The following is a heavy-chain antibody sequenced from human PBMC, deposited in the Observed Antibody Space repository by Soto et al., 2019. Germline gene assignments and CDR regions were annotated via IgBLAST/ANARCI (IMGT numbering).Heavy chain of an antibody. CDR3: AISLLVPVDYFDF. V-gene: IGHV4-59*11. D-gene: IGHD3-9*01. CDR1: GDSLKNHY. CDR2: IYDSGST. J-gene: IGHJ4*01. Sequence: SETLSLTCSVSGDSLKNHYWAWVRHSPGKGLEWIGNIYDSGSTNYSPALKSRVSMSVDTSKNLFSLKMNSVTAADTAVYYCAISLLVPVDYFDFSGHGTVVTGSS.